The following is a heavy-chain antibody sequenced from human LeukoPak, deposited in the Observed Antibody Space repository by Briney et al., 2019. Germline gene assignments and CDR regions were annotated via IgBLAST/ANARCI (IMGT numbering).Heavy chain of an antibody. CDR2: ISAYNGNT. CDR3: AREYYYDSSGYSGDAFDI. Sequence: GASVKVSCKASGYTFTSYGISWVRQAPGQGLEWMGWISAYNGNTNYAQKLQGRVTMTTDTSTSTAYMELRSLRSDDTAVYYCAREYYYDSSGYSGDAFDIWGQGTMVTVSS. D-gene: IGHD3-22*01. CDR1: GYTFTSYG. V-gene: IGHV1-18*01. J-gene: IGHJ3*02.